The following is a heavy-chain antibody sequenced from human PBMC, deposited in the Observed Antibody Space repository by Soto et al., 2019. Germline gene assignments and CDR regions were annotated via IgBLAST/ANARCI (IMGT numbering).Heavy chain of an antibody. V-gene: IGHV3-23*01. D-gene: IGHD3-22*01. J-gene: IGHJ4*02. CDR3: AKHLIGGRLQSPFDL. CDR1: GFSFGTYT. CDR2: LSDSVGTT. Sequence: AGGSLRLSCAVSGFSFGTYTVNWVRQAPGMGLEWVSGLSDSVGTTHYAYSVKGRFTIPRDKPKNTLYLQMNNLRAEDTAVYYCAKHLIGGRLQSPFDLWGQGTQVTVSS.